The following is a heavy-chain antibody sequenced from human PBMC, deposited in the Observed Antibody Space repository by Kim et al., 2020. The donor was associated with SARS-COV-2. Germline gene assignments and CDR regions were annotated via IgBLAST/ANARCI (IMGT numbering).Heavy chain of an antibody. CDR2: ISASGGIT. V-gene: IGHV3-23*01. J-gene: IGHJ4*02. CDR3: AENWNLDY. D-gene: IGHD1-1*01. CDR1: GFTFSSYA. Sequence: GGSLRLSCAASGFTFSSYAMSWVRQAPGKGLEWVSGISASGGITYYADSVKGRFTISRDNSKNTLYMQMNSLRAEDTAVYYCAENWNLDYWVQGTLVTVSS.